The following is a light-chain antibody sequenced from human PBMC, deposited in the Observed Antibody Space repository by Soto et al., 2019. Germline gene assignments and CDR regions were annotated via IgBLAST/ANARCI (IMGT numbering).Light chain of an antibody. Sequence: QSALTQPRSVSGSPGQSVTISCTGASSDVGDYSFVSWYQHLPGSTPKLMIYDVSERPSGVPDRFSGSKSGNTASLTISGLQAEDEADYYCCSYAGSYTFVFAPGTKLTVL. CDR1: SSDVGDYSF. CDR2: DVS. V-gene: IGLV2-11*01. J-gene: IGLJ1*01. CDR3: CSYAGSYTFV.